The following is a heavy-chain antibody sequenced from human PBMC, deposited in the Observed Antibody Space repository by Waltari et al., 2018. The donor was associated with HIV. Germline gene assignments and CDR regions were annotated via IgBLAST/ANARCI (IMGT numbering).Heavy chain of an antibody. CDR3: AKDAYGGHPKNWFDS. V-gene: IGHV3-30*18. Sequence: QVQLVESGGGGVQHGRSLRLSCAAAGFTLRDYAMSWGLQAPGKGLEWVTVITSDGGKQYYADSVKGRFTISRDNSKKTLSLEMNSLKIEDTAMYYCAKDAYGGHPKNWFDSWGQGILVTVSS. CDR2: ITSDGGKQ. CDR1: GFTLRDYA. D-gene: IGHD3-10*01. J-gene: IGHJ5*01.